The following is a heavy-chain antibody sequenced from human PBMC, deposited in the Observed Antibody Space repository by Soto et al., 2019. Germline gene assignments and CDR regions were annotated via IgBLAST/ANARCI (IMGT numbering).Heavy chain of an antibody. CDR2: IYYSGST. CDR3: ARDTRMVRGVNSYYYMDV. V-gene: IGHV4-59*01. J-gene: IGHJ6*03. D-gene: IGHD3-10*01. CDR1: GGSISSYY. Sequence: SETLSLTCTVSGGSISSYYWSWIRQPPGKGLEWIGYIYYSGSTNYNPSLKSRVTISVDASKNQFSLRLSSVTAADTAVYYCARDTRMVRGVNSYYYMDVWGRGTTVTVSS.